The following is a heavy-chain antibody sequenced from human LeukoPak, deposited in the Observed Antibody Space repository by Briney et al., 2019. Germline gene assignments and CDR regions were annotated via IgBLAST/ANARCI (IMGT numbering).Heavy chain of an antibody. D-gene: IGHD3-9*01. V-gene: IGHV4-59*08. CDR3: ARHLAAHYDILTGYLARWWFDP. CDR2: IYYSGST. CDR1: GGSISSYY. Sequence: SETLSLTCTVSGGSISSYYWSWIRQPPGKGLEWIGYIYYSGSTNYNPSLKSRVTISVDTSKNQFSLKLSSVTAADTAVYYCARHLAAHYDILTGYLARWWFDPWGQGTLVTVSS. J-gene: IGHJ5*02.